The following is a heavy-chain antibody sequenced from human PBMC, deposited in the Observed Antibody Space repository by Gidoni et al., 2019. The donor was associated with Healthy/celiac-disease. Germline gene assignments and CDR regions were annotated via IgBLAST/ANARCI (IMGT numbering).Heavy chain of an antibody. CDR3: ARDVSSSYYFDY. J-gene: IGHJ4*02. V-gene: IGHV3-21*01. CDR2: SSSSSSYI. Sequence: EVQLVESGGGLVKPGGSLRLSCAASGFPFRRYSMNWVRQAPGKGLEWVSSSSSSSSYIYYADAVKGRFTISRDNAKNSLYLQMNSLRAEDTAVYYCARDVSSSYYFDYWGQGTLVTVSS. D-gene: IGHD6-13*01. CDR1: GFPFRRYS.